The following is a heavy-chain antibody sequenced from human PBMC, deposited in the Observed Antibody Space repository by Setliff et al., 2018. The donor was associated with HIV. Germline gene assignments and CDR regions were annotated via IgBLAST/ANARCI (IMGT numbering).Heavy chain of an antibody. CDR1: GFTFSNFA. J-gene: IGHJ3*01. D-gene: IGHD1-1*01. V-gene: IGHV3-23*01. CDR2: ATGSGANT. CDR3: AKDYGDGHNWGAFDV. Sequence: GGSLRLSCAASGFTFSNFAITWVRQAPGKGLEWVSAATGSGANTYYADSVRGRFTISRDNAKNQLYLEMNSLETDDTALYYCAKDYGDGHNWGAFDVWGQGAMVTVSS.